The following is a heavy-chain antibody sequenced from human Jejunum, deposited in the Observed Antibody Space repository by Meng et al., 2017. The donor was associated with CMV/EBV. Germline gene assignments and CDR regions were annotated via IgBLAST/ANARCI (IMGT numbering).Heavy chain of an antibody. CDR1: GFTFRNYP. J-gene: IGHJ2*01. CDR3: ARDGDSSALYWYYDL. CDR2: ITYDGSQQ. Sequence: SGFTFRNYPMHWVRPAPDKGLEWLAVITYDGSQQNYADSVKGRFTISRENAKNTLYLQMDSLRAEDTAVYYCARDGDSSALYWYYDLWGRGTLVTVSS. V-gene: IGHV3-30-3*01. D-gene: IGHD3-22*01.